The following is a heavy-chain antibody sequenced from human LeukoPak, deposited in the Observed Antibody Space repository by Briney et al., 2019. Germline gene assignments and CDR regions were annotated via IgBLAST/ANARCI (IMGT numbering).Heavy chain of an antibody. V-gene: IGHV3-15*01. CDR2: IKSKTEGGTT. CDR1: GFTFPDYW. CDR3: TTELVDY. J-gene: IGHJ4*02. Sequence: GGSLRLSCAASGFTFPDYWMTWVRQAPGKGLEWVGRIKSKTEGGTTDYAAPVKGRFTISRDDSKNTLYLQMNSLKTEDTAVYYCTTELVDYWGQGTLVTVSS.